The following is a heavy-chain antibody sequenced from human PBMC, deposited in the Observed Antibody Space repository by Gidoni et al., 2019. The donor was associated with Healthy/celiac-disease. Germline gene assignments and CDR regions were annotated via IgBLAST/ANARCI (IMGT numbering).Heavy chain of an antibody. CDR3: ARGRTRYDFWSGPSLYYGMDV. CDR1: GYTFTSSG. D-gene: IGHD3-3*01. Sequence: QVQLVQSGAAVKKPVASVKVSCKASGYTFTSSGLSWVRQAPGQGLEWMGWISAYNGNTNYEQKLQGRVTMTTDTSTSTAYMELRSLRSDDTAVYYCARGRTRYDFWSGPSLYYGMDVWGQGTTVTVSS. V-gene: IGHV1-18*04. J-gene: IGHJ6*02. CDR2: ISAYNGNT.